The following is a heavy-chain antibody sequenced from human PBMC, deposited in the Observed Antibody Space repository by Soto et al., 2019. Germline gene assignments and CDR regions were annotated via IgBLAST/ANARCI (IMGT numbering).Heavy chain of an antibody. J-gene: IGHJ4*02. CDR3: ASSSRVMLDY. D-gene: IGHD3-16*01. CDR2: IIPILGIA. Sequence: QVQLVQSGAEVKKPGSSVKVSCKASGGTFSSYSISWVRQAPGQGLEWMGRIIPILGIANYAQKFQGRVTITADKATRTAYMELSSLRPEDTAVYYCASSSRVMLDYWGQGPRVTVSS. V-gene: IGHV1-69*02. CDR1: GGTFSSYS.